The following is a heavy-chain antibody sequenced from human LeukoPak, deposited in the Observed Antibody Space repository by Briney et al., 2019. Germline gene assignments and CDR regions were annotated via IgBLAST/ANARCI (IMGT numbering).Heavy chain of an antibody. J-gene: IGHJ6*03. CDR2: IRDNDFST. CDR3: ARAAKNYYDSSGYYYYYYMDV. Sequence: GGSLRLSCTASGLNFRSYALSWVRQAPGKGLEWVSDIRDNDFSTYYADSVKGRFTISRDNSKNTLYLQMNSLRAEDTAVYYCARAAKNYYDSSGYYYYYYMDVWGKGTTVTVSS. D-gene: IGHD3-22*01. V-gene: IGHV3-23*01. CDR1: GLNFRSYA.